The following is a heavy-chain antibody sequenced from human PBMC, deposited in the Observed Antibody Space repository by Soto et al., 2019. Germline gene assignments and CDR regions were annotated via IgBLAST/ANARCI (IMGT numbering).Heavy chain of an antibody. Sequence: GGSLRLSCAASGFTCSDHYMDWVRQAPGKGLEWVGGTRHKVNSSTTEYAACVKGRFTISRDDSKNSRFLQMSSLTTEDTAVYYCAQQYRRGNVDVSGQRTPVTVSS. V-gene: IGHV3-72*01. CDR3: AQQYRRGNVDV. CDR1: GFTCSDHY. D-gene: IGHD1-26*01. J-gene: IGHJ6*02. CDR2: TRHKVNSSTT.